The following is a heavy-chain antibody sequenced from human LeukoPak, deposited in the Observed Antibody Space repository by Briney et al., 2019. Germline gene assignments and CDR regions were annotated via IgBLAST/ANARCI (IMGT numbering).Heavy chain of an antibody. J-gene: IGHJ4*02. V-gene: IGHV3-7*01. CDR2: IKQDGSEK. Sequence: GGSLRLSCAASGFTFSSYWMSWVRQAPGKGLEWVANIKQDGSEKYYVDSVKGRFTISRDNAKNSLYLQMNSLRAEDTAVYYCATESQNYYDSSGYYSCWGQGTLDTVSS. CDR3: ATESQNYYDSSGYYSC. CDR1: GFTFSSYW. D-gene: IGHD3-22*01.